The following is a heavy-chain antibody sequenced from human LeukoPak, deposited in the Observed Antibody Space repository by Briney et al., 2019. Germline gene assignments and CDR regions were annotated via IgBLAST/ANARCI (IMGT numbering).Heavy chain of an antibody. D-gene: IGHD3-10*01. CDR2: IYYSGST. CDR1: GGSISSYY. Sequence: SETLSLTCTVSGGSISSYYWSWIRQPPGKGLEWIGYIYYSGSTNYNPSLKSRVTISVDTSKNQFSLKLSSVTAADTAVYYCARDSLLLRDGSGSYYNGGPRWYFDLWGRGTLVTVSS. J-gene: IGHJ2*01. CDR3: ARDSLLLRDGSGSYYNGGPRWYFDL. V-gene: IGHV4-59*01.